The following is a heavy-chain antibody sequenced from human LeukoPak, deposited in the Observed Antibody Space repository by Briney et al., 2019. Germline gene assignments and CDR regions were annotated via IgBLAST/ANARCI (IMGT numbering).Heavy chain of an antibody. J-gene: IGHJ4*02. Sequence: ASVKVSCKASGYTFTSYGISWVRQAPGQGLEWMGWINTNTGNPTYAQGFTGRFVFSLDTSVSTAYLQISSLKAEDTAVYYCAREGYCSSTSCYEGGFDYWGQGTLVTVSS. D-gene: IGHD2-2*01. CDR1: GYTFTSYG. V-gene: IGHV7-4-1*02. CDR3: AREGYCSSTSCYEGGFDY. CDR2: INTNTGNP.